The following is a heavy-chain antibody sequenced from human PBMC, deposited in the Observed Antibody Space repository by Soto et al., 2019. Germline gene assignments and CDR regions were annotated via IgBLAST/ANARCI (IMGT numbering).Heavy chain of an antibody. D-gene: IGHD3-22*01. Sequence: QVQLVESGGGVVQPGRSLRLSCAASGFTFSSYGMHWVRQAPGKGLEWVAVISYDGSNKYYADSVKGRFTISRDNSKNTLYLQMNSLRAEDTAVYYCAKEDSSGYHSLIDYWGQGTLVTVSS. CDR2: ISYDGSNK. J-gene: IGHJ4*02. CDR1: GFTFSSYG. CDR3: AKEDSSGYHSLIDY. V-gene: IGHV3-30*18.